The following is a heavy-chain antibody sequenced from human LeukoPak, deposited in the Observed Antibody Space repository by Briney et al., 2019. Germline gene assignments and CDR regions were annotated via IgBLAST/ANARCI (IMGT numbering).Heavy chain of an antibody. CDR1: GSTFTGYY. J-gene: IGHJ4*02. V-gene: IGHV1-2*02. CDR3: ARGQLRGFSSGNGY. Sequence: ASVKVSCTTSGSTFTGYYMHWVRQAPGQGLEWMGWINPNSGGTNYSQQFQGRVTMTRDTSISTAYMELSRLRSDDTAVYYCARGQLRGFSSGNGYWGQGTLVTVSS. CDR2: INPNSGGT. D-gene: IGHD3-10*01.